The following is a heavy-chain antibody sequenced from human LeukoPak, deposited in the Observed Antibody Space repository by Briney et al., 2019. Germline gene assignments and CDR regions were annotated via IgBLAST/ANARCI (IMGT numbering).Heavy chain of an antibody. CDR1: GFTFSSYE. CDR2: ISSSSGTI. D-gene: IGHD5-18*01. CDR3: ARALGYSYGYAVDY. V-gene: IGHV3-48*01. J-gene: IGHJ4*02. Sequence: GGSLRLSCAASGFTFSSYEMNWVRQAPGKGLEWLSYISSSSGTIYYADSVKGRFTISGDNAKNSLYLQMNSLRAEDTAAYYCARALGYSYGYAVDYWGQGTLVTVSS.